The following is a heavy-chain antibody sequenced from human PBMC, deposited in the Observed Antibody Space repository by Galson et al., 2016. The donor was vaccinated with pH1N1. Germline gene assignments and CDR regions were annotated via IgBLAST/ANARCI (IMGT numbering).Heavy chain of an antibody. D-gene: IGHD3-10*01. CDR2: ILPIVGIT. J-gene: IGHJ6*02. CDR3: ATETGSSGMDV. Sequence: SVKVSCKASGGTLSRHTISWVRQAPGQGLEWMGRILPIVGITNYAQKLQGRVTIIADRSTSTVSMELSGLTSDDTAEYYCATETGSSGMDVWDQGTTVTVSS. V-gene: IGHV1-69*02. CDR1: GGTLSRHT.